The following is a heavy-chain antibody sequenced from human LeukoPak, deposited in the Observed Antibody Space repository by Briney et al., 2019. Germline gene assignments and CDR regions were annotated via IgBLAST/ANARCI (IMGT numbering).Heavy chain of an antibody. CDR2: ISSNGGGT. V-gene: IGHV3-64*01. D-gene: IGHD6-13*01. J-gene: IGHJ4*02. CDR1: GFTFSSFA. Sequence: GGSLRLSCAASGFTFSSFAVHWVRQAPGKGLEYVSAISSNGGGTYYANSVKGRFTISRDNSKNTLYLQMGSLRAEDMAVYYCARQVAAAAYFDYWGQGTLVTVSS. CDR3: ARQVAAAAYFDY.